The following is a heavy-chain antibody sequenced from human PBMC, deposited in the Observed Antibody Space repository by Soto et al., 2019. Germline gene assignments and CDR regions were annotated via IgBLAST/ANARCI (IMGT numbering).Heavy chain of an antibody. CDR3: ARVGNSWTPYYYYYGMDV. J-gene: IGHJ6*02. Sequence: SETLSLTCTVSGGSISSSSYYWGWIRQPPGKGLEWIGSIYYSGSTNYNPSLKSRVTISVDTSKNQFSLKLSSVTAADTAVYYCARVGNSWTPYYYYYGMDVWGQGTTVTVSS. V-gene: IGHV4-39*07. CDR1: GGSISSSSYY. D-gene: IGHD6-13*01. CDR2: IYYSGST.